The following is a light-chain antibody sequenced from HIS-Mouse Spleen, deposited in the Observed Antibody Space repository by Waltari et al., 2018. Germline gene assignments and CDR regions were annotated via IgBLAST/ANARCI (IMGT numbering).Light chain of an antibody. J-gene: IGLJ1*01. Sequence: QSALTQPASVSGSPGQSITISCTGTSRDVGGYTYVSRYQQHPGKAPKLMIYEVSNRPSGVSNRFSGSKSGNTASLTISGLQAEDEADYYCSSYTSSSTLYVFGTGTKVTVL. CDR2: EVS. CDR1: SRDVGGYTY. V-gene: IGLV2-14*01. CDR3: SSYTSSSTLYV.